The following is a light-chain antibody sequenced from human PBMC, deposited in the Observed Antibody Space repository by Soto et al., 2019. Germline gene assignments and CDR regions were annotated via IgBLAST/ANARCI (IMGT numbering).Light chain of an antibody. CDR2: EVS. Sequence: QSALTQPVSVSGSPGQSITISCTGTSSDIGHYNYVSWYQQHPGKAPKLMIYEVSNRPSGVSNRFSGSKSGNTASLTISGLQAEDEADYYCSSYTTSSTLEIGGGTKLTVL. CDR1: SSDIGHYNY. J-gene: IGLJ2*01. CDR3: SSYTTSSTLE. V-gene: IGLV2-14*01.